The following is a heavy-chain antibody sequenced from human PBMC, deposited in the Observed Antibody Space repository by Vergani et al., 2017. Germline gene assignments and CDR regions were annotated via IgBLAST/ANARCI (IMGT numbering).Heavy chain of an antibody. CDR2: IHASGPK. CDR1: GASITRGSFY. J-gene: IGHJ5*02. Sequence: QVQLQESGPGLVKPSQTLSLTCTVSGASITRGSFYWSWIRQPAGKGLEWIGRIHASGPKNYTPALRSRVTLYVDTSKNQLSLKMSSMTAADMAVYYCVSDSWRSDLRGVYWLDTWGQGTLVSVSS. D-gene: IGHD3-10*01. CDR3: VSDSWRSDLRGVYWLDT. V-gene: IGHV4-61*02.